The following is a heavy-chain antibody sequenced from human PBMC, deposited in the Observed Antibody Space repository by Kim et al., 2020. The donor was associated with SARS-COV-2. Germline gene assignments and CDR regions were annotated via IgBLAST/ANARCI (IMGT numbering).Heavy chain of an antibody. V-gene: IGHV5-10-1*01. CDR1: GYSFTSYW. D-gene: IGHD3-9*01. Sequence: GESLQISCKGSGYSFTSYWISWVRQMPGKGLEWMGRIDPSDSYTNYSPSFQGHVTISADKSISTAYLQWSSLKASDTAMYYCALTHRNYDILTGYYSGWFDPWGQGTLVTVSS. J-gene: IGHJ5*02. CDR3: ALTHRNYDILTGYYSGWFDP. CDR2: IDPSDSYT.